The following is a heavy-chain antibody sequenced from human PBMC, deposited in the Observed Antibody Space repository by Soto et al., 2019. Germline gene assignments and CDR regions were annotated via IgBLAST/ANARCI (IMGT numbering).Heavy chain of an antibody. Sequence: ASVKVSCKASGYTFTSYGISWVRQAPGQGLEWMGWISAYNGNTNYAQKLQGRVTMTTDTSTSTAYMELRSLRSDDTAVYYCAGHSSSWGDNWFDPWGQGTLVTVSS. V-gene: IGHV1-18*01. CDR1: GYTFTSYG. D-gene: IGHD6-6*01. CDR3: AGHSSSWGDNWFDP. CDR2: ISAYNGNT. J-gene: IGHJ5*02.